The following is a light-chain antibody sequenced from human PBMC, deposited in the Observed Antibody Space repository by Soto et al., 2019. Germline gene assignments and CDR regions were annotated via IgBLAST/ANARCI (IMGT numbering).Light chain of an antibody. J-gene: IGLJ2*01. Sequence: QSVLTQPPSASGTPGQRVTISCSGSSSNIGSNTVNWYQQLPGTAPKLLIYSNNQRPSGVPDRFSGSKSGTSASLAISGLRPEDEAEYYCAGADESLNGRVVFGGGTKLTVL. CDR3: AGADESLNGRVV. CDR2: SNN. CDR1: SSNIGSNT. V-gene: IGLV1-44*01.